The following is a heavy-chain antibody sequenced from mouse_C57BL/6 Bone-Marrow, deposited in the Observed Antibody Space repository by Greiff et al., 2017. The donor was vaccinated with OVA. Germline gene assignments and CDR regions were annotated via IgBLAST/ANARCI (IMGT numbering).Heavy chain of an antibody. V-gene: IGHV1-82*01. CDR3: ARRSTAQATGFDY. D-gene: IGHD3-2*02. J-gene: IGHJ2*01. CDR1: GYAFSSSW. CDR2: IYPGDGDT. Sequence: VQLQQSGPELVKPGASVKISCKASGYAFSSSWMNWVKQRPGKGLEWIGRIYPGDGDTNYNGKFKGKATLTADKSSSTASMQLSSLTSEDSAVYFCARRSTAQATGFDYWGQGTTLTVSS.